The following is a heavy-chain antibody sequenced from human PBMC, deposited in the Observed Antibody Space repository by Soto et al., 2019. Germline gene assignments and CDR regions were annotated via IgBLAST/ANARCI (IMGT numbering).Heavy chain of an antibody. V-gene: IGHV3-9*01. D-gene: IGHD3-10*01. CDR2: ISWNSGGI. J-gene: IGHJ6*02. CDR1: GFTFDDYA. CDR3: AKDLRDPWFGELFYYGMDV. Sequence: GGSLRLSCVASGFTFDDYAMHWVQQVPGKGLEWVSGISWNSGGIGYADSVKGRFTISRDNAKNSLYLQMNSLRAEDTALYYCAKDLRDPWFGELFYYGMDVWGQGTTVTVSS.